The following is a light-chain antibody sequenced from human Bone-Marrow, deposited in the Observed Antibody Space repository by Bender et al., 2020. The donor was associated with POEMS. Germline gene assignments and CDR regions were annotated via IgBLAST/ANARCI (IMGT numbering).Light chain of an antibody. CDR1: ASDVGRYNL. V-gene: IGLV2-23*01. J-gene: IGLJ2*01. CDR3: CSYTGNRVF. Sequence: QSALTQPASVSGSPGQSITFSCTGTASDVGRYNLVSWYQQHPGKVPKLIIYEGSKRPSGISTRFSGSKSGNTACLTVSGLQAEDDAVYYCCSYTGNRVFFGGGTSLTGL. CDR2: EGS.